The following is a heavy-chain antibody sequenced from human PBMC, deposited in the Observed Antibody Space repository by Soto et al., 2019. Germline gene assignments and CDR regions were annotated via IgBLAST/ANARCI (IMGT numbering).Heavy chain of an antibody. Sequence: PSETLSLTCAVYGGSFSGYYWSWIRQPPGKGLEWIGEINHSGSTNYNPSLKSRVTISVDTSKNQFSLKLSSVTAADTAVYYCARAGSMVRVVIEFGRYYYYCMDVWSQGTTVTVSS. J-gene: IGHJ6*02. CDR1: GGSFSGYY. V-gene: IGHV4-34*01. CDR2: INHSGST. CDR3: ARAGSMVRVVIEFGRYYYYCMDV. D-gene: IGHD3-10*01.